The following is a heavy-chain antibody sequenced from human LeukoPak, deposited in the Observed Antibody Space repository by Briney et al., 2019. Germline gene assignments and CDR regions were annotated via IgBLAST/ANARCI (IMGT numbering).Heavy chain of an antibody. CDR1: GYTFTGYY. CDR3: ARDYRWGGYDGAADY. Sequence: ASVKVSCKASGYTFTGYYMHWVRQAPGQGLEWMGWINPNSGGTNYAQKFQGRVTMTRDTSISTAYMELSRLRSDDTAVYYCARDYRWGGYDGAADYWGQGTLVTVSS. D-gene: IGHD5-12*01. CDR2: INPNSGGT. J-gene: IGHJ4*02. V-gene: IGHV1-2*02.